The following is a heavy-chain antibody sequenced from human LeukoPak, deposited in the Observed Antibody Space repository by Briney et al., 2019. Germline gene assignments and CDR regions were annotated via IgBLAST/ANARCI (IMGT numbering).Heavy chain of an antibody. CDR2: IKQGGNTK. CDR3: VRGPNYGDYVDHLDF. Sequence: GGSLRLSCAAPGFTFRSHWMTWVRLAPGKGLEWVAHIKQGGNTKHYMGSVKGRFTISRDDAQNTLYLQMNSLRAEDTAVYYCVRGPNYGDYVDHLDFWGQGTRVTVSS. CDR1: GFTFRSHW. D-gene: IGHD4-17*01. V-gene: IGHV3-7*01. J-gene: IGHJ4*02.